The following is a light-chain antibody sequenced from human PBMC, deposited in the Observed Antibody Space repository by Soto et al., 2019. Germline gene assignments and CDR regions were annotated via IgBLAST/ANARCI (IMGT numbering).Light chain of an antibody. V-gene: IGKV1-33*01. CDR1: QDIATY. Sequence: DIQMTQSPSSLSASVGNRVTITCQASQDIATYLNCYQQKPGKAPNLLIYDASNLETGVPSRFSGGGSGTHFTFTISNLQPEDIATYYCQQYDNLPPTWTFGQGTKVEIE. CDR2: DAS. J-gene: IGKJ1*01. CDR3: QQYDNLPPTWT.